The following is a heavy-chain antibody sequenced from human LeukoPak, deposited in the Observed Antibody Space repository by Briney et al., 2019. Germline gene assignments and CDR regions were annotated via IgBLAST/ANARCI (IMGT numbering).Heavy chain of an antibody. CDR2: VNHGGST. Sequence: SETLSLTCAVYGGSFSGYYWSWIRQPPGKGLEWIGGVNHGGSTNYNPSLKSRVTISIDTSKNQFSLKLSSVTAADTAVYYCAGLVGCYSSGLYYYYFDYWGQGTLVTVSS. V-gene: IGHV4-34*01. CDR3: AGLVGCYSSGLYYYYFDY. CDR1: GGSFSGYY. D-gene: IGHD3-22*01. J-gene: IGHJ4*02.